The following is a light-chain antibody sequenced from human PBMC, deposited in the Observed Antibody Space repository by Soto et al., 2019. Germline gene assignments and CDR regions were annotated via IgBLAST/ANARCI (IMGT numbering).Light chain of an antibody. CDR1: QSVSST. J-gene: IGKJ1*01. CDR3: QQYNNWPRT. Sequence: EIVMTQSPATLSVSPGERATLSFRASQSVSSTLAWYQQKPGQAPRLLIYGASTRATDIPARFTGSGSGTEFTLTIGSLQSEDFAVYYCQQYNNWPRTFGQGTKVDIK. V-gene: IGKV3-15*01. CDR2: GAS.